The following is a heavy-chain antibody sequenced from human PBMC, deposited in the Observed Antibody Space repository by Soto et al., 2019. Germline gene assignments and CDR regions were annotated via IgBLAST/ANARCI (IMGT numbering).Heavy chain of an antibody. CDR1: ACSIRSGDYY. D-gene: IGHD7-27*01. V-gene: IGHV4-30-4*01. CDR3: AGELGTFYFDH. J-gene: IGHJ4*02. CDR2: IDHSGSA. Sequence: QVQLQESGPGLVKPSQTLSLTCTVSACSIRSGDYYWTWIRQPPGKGLEWIGYIDHSGSAYYNPSLKRRATISIDTSNNQFSLKMTSVTAADTAVYYCAGELGTFYFDHWGQGTLVTVSS.